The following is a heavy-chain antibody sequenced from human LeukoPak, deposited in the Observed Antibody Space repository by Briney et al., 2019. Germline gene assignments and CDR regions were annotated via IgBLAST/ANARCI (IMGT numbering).Heavy chain of an antibody. D-gene: IGHD2-8*02. J-gene: IGHJ4*02. Sequence: ASVKVSCKTSGYTFTAYYLHWVRQAPGHGLEWVGWINPRSGGTNYAPKFQGRVTMTSDTSSSTAYMELSGLRSDDTATYFCASRYCNGGDSTYLPDYFDYWGQGALVIVSS. CDR2: INPRSGGT. CDR1: GYTFTAYY. V-gene: IGHV1-2*02. CDR3: ASRYCNGGDSTYLPDYFDY.